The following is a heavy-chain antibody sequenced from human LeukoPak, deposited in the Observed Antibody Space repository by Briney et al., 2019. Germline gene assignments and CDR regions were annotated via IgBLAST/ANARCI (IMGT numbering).Heavy chain of an antibody. D-gene: IGHD3-10*01. Sequence: GGSLRLSCAASGFSVSSNYMSWVRQAPGKGLEWVSAIYSGGSTFYADSVKGRCTISRDDSKNTLYLQMNSLRAEDTAVYYCAREEVRGVIMTNWGQGTLVTVSS. J-gene: IGHJ4*02. CDR1: GFSVSSNY. CDR2: IYSGGST. V-gene: IGHV3-53*01. CDR3: AREEVRGVIMTN.